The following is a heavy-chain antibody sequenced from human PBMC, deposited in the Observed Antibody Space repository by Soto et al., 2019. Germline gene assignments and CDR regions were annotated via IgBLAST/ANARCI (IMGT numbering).Heavy chain of an antibody. D-gene: IGHD4-17*01. J-gene: IGHJ4*02. Sequence: EVKLVESGGGLVQPGGSLRLSCAASGVTVSNNYMTWVRQAPGKGLELVSSIYSTGNTFYADSVKGRFTISRDNSKNTWYLQINSLRVEDTAVYYCARNVPVTTLGYWGQGTLVTVSS. CDR3: ARNVPVTTLGY. CDR1: GVTVSNNY. V-gene: IGHV3-66*01. CDR2: IYSTGNT.